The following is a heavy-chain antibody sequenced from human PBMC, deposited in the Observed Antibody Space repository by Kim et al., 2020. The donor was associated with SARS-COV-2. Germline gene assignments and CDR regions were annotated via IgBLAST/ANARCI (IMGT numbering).Heavy chain of an antibody. J-gene: IGHJ5*02. CDR3: ARDDVNSSTDWGWFDP. CDR2: IYYSGST. Sequence: SETLSLTCTVSGGSISSGGYYWSWIRQHPGKGLEWIGYIYYSGSTYYNPSLKSRVTISVDTSKNQFSLKLSSVTAADTAVYYCARDDVNSSTDWGWFDPWGQGTLVTVSS. CDR1: GGSISSGGYY. V-gene: IGHV4-31*03. D-gene: IGHD2-2*01.